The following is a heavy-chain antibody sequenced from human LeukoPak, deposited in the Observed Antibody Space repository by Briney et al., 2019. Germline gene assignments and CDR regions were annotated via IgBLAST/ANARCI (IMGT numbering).Heavy chain of an antibody. Sequence: GESLKISCKGSGYIFTNYWIGWVRQKPGKGLEWMGIIYPGDSGTRYSPSFQGQVAISADRSITTAYLQWSSLKASDTAMYYCARQYGGNADYFNYWGQGTLVTVSS. D-gene: IGHD4-23*01. CDR1: GYIFTNYW. CDR3: ARQYGGNADYFNY. V-gene: IGHV5-51*01. CDR2: IYPGDSGT. J-gene: IGHJ4*02.